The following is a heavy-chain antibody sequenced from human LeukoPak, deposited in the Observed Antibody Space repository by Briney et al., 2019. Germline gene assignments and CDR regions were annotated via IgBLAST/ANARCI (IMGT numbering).Heavy chain of an antibody. CDR1: GGSISSGSYY. J-gene: IGHJ6*03. CDR2: IYTSGST. V-gene: IGHV4-61*02. D-gene: IGHD3-22*01. Sequence: PSRTLSLTCTVSGGSISSGSYYWSWIRQPAGKGLEWIGRIYTSGSTNYNPSLKSRVTISVDTSKNQFSLKLSSVTAADTAVYYCARASYYYDSSGHMWAYYMDVWGKGTTVTVSS. CDR3: ARASYYYDSSGHMWAYYMDV.